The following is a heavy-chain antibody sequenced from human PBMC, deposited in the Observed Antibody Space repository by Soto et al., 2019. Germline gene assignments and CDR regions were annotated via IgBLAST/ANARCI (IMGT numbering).Heavy chain of an antibody. Sequence: ASGKVSCKASGYTFTSYGIHWVRQAPGQRLEWMGWINAANGDTKYSPKFQGRVTITRATSASTAYMELSSLRSEDTAVYYCVRRHVSATGIDWFDPWGQGTLVTVSS. D-gene: IGHD6-13*01. CDR2: INAANGDT. V-gene: IGHV1-3*01. J-gene: IGHJ5*02. CDR3: VRRHVSATGIDWFDP. CDR1: GYTFTSYG.